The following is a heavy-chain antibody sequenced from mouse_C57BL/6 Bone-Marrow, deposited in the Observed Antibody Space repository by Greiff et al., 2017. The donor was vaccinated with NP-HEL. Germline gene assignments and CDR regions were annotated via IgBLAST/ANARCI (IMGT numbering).Heavy chain of an antibody. D-gene: IGHD2-5*01. CDR2: IHPSDSDT. CDR1: GYTFTSYW. CDR3: AIRYSNYPVDY. Sequence: QVQLQQSGAELVKPGASVKVSCKASGYTFTSYWMHWVKQRPGQGLEWIGRIHPSDSDTNYNQKFKGKATLTVDESSSTAYMQLSSLTSEDSAVYYCAIRYSNYPVDYWGQGTSVTVSS. J-gene: IGHJ4*01. V-gene: IGHV1-74*01.